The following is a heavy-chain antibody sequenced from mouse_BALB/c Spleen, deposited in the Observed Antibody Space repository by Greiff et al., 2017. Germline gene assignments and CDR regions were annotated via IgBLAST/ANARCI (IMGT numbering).Heavy chain of an antibody. D-gene: IGHD2-4*01. V-gene: IGHV2-2*02. J-gene: IGHJ4*01. Sequence: VMLVESGPGLVQPSQSLSITCTVSGFSLTSYGVHWVRQSPGKGLEWLGVIWSGGSTDYNAAFISRLSISKDNSKSQVFFKMNSLQANDTAIYYCARNDYDCYAMDYWGQGTSVTVSS. CDR3: ARNDYDCYAMDY. CDR1: GFSLTSYG. CDR2: IWSGGST.